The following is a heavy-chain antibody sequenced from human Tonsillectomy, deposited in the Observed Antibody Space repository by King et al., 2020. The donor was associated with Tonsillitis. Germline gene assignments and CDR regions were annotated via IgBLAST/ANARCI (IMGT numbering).Heavy chain of an antibody. D-gene: IGHD6-19*01. CDR3: VRGEGYSSGWLDC. V-gene: IGHV3-11*05. Sequence: VQLVESGGGLVRPGGTLRLSCAASGFSLSDYYMSWIRQSPGKGLEWISFISDNSGYRKYADSVKGRFTVSRDNVKNSLYLQMNSMRAEDTAVYYCVRGEGYSSGWLDCWGQGTLVTVSS. CDR1: GFSLSDYY. CDR2: ISDNSGYR. J-gene: IGHJ4*02.